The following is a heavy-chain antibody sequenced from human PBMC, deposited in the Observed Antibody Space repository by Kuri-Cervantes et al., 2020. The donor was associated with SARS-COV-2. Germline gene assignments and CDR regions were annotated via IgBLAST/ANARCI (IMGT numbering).Heavy chain of an antibody. Sequence: SETLSLTCTVSGGSISSGDYYWSWIRQPPGKGLEWIGYIYYSGSTYYNPSLKSRVTISVDTSKNQFSLKLSSVTAADTAVYYCAKTGXEWVFDYWGQGTLVTVSS. D-gene: IGHD3-3*01. CDR2: IYYSGST. CDR3: AKTGXEWVFDY. V-gene: IGHV4-30-4*08. J-gene: IGHJ4*02. CDR1: GGSISSGDYY.